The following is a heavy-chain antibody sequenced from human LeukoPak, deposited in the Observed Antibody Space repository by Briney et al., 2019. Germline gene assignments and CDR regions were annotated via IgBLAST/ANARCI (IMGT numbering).Heavy chain of an antibody. D-gene: IGHD2-15*01. Sequence: SETLSLTCSVSGGSITSGRYYWGWIRQTPGKGLEWIGTVYYSGSTYYNPSLKSRVTISIDTSKNQFSLNLSSVTAADTAVYYCARHTCSGVSCYYYYYYMDVWGKGTTVTVSS. CDR3: ARHTCSGVSCYYYYYYMDV. CDR2: VYYSGST. V-gene: IGHV4-39*01. J-gene: IGHJ6*03. CDR1: GGSITSGRYY.